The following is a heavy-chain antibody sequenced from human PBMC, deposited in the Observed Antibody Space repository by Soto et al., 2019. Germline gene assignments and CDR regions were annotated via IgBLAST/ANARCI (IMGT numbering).Heavy chain of an antibody. CDR2: ISYDGSNK. Sequence: QVQLVESGGGVVQPGRSLRLSCAASGFTFSSYAMHWVRQAPGKGLEWVAVISYDGSNKYYADSVKGRFTISRDNSKNTLYLQMTSLRAEDTAVYYCARGELRTYYFDYWGQGTLVTVSS. D-gene: IGHD1-7*01. V-gene: IGHV3-30-3*01. CDR3: ARGELRTYYFDY. J-gene: IGHJ4*02. CDR1: GFTFSSYA.